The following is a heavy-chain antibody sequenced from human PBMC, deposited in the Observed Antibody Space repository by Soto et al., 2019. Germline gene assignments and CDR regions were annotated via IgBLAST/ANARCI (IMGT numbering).Heavy chain of an antibody. CDR3: ATGSDSDYEYTALGS. V-gene: IGHV1-2*04. Sequence: ASVKLSCKASGYTFTGYYIHWVRQAPGQGLEWMGWINPNSGGTNYAQKFQGWVTMTRDTSISTAYMELSRLTSNDTAVYYCATGSDSDYEYTALGSWGQGTLVTVSS. J-gene: IGHJ5*02. D-gene: IGHD5-12*01. CDR2: INPNSGGT. CDR1: GYTFTGYY.